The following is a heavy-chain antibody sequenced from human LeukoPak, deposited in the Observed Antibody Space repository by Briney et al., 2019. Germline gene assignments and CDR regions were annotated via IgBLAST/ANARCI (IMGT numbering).Heavy chain of an antibody. CDR3: AKDGFDYYDSSGYYYFNY. J-gene: IGHJ4*02. CDR1: GFTFSNFA. V-gene: IGHV3-23*01. CDR2: ISGGGVAI. D-gene: IGHD3-22*01. Sequence: GSLRLSCAASGFTFSNFAMSWVRQAPGKGLQWVSAISGGGVAIYYADSVKGRFTISRDNSKNTLYLQMNSLRAEDTAVYYCAKDGFDYYDSSGYYYFNYWGQGTLVTVSS.